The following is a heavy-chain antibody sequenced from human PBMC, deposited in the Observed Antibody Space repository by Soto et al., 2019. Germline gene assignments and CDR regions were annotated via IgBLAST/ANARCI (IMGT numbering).Heavy chain of an antibody. CDR1: GFTFSSYG. J-gene: IGHJ6*02. Sequence: GGSLRLSCAASGFTFSSYGMHWVRQAPGKGLEWVAVISYDGSNKYYADSVKGRFTISRDNSKNTLYLQMNSLRAEDTAVYYCAKDNGQQLVFIYYYGMDVWGQGTTVTVSS. CDR3: AKDNGQQLVFIYYYGMDV. V-gene: IGHV3-30*18. CDR2: ISYDGSNK. D-gene: IGHD6-13*01.